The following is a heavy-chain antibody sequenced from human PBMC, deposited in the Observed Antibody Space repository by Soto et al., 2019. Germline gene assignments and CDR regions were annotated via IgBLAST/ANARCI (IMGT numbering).Heavy chain of an antibody. J-gene: IGHJ4*02. CDR2: IYYGGTT. D-gene: IGHD3-22*01. CDR3: ARVRREYDNSGPVDY. CDR1: GGYLSAND. Sequence: PSETMCLTCTVSGGYLSANDWSWIRKQPGKGLEWIGYIYYGGTTNNNPSLQSRVTMSLDRSRNQFSLKLNSVTAADTAVYYCARVRREYDNSGPVDYWGQGTLVTVSS. V-gene: IGHV4-59*12.